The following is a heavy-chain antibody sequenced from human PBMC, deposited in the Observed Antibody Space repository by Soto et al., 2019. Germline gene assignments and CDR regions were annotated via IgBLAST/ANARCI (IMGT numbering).Heavy chain of an antibody. V-gene: IGHV1-69*18. CDR1: GGTFSSYV. CDR2: ITPVFGTR. D-gene: IGHD3-10*01. Sequence: QVQLVQSGPEVKKPGSSVQVSCKASGGTFSSYVFSWVRQAPGPGIEWMGRITPVFGTRGDAQKFQGRVTISAEEPTTTVYVELSSLKSEGTARYYCGRGHPSDLWGQGTLVTVSS. J-gene: IGHJ5*02. CDR3: GRGHPSDL.